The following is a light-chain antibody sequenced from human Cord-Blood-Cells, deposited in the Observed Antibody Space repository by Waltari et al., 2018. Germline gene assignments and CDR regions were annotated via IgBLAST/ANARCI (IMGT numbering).Light chain of an antibody. CDR3: SSYAGSNNLV. Sequence: QSALTQPPSAFGSPGPSVPLPCTGTRSDLGGFNYVSWYQQHPGKAPQLMIYEVSKRPSGVPDRFSGSKSGNTASLTVSGLQAEDEADYYCSSYAGSNNLVFGGGTKLTVL. J-gene: IGLJ3*02. CDR2: EVS. V-gene: IGLV2-8*01. CDR1: RSDLGGFNY.